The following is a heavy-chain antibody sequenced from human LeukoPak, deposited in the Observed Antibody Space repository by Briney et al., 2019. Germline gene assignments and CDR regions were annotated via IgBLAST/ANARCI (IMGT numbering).Heavy chain of an antibody. J-gene: IGHJ4*02. D-gene: IGHD3-10*01. CDR3: AKVSRYYGSGSRYCFDY. CDR2: ISGSGGST. Sequence: GGSLRLSCAASGFTFSSYAMSWVRQAPGKGLEWVSAISGSGGSTYYADSVKGRFTISRDNSKNTLYLQMNSLRAEDTAVYYCAKVSRYYGSGSRYCFDYWGQGTLVTVSS. CDR1: GFTFSSYA. V-gene: IGHV3-23*01.